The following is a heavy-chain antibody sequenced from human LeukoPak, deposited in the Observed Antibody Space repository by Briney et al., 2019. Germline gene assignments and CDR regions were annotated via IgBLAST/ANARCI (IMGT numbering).Heavy chain of an antibody. CDR2: IYYSGST. D-gene: IGHD3-3*01. Sequence: TSETLSLTCTVSGGSISSYYWSWIRQPPGKGLEWIGYIYYSGSTNYNPSLKSRVTISVDTSKNQFSLKLSSVTAADTAVYYCARGGYDFWSGYYGYWGQGTLVTVSS. J-gene: IGHJ4*02. CDR1: GGSISSYY. CDR3: ARGGYDFWSGYYGY. V-gene: IGHV4-59*01.